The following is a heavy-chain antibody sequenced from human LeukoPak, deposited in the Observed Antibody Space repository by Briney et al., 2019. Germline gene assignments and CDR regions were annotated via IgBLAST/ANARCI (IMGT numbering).Heavy chain of an antibody. CDR2: INPKSGGT. D-gene: IGHD3-16*01. V-gene: IGHV1-2*02. CDR3: ARDVIMGDDQGWLDP. CDR1: GYTSSDYV. Sequence: ASVKVSCKASGYTSSDYVIHWVRQAPGQGLECMGWINPKSGGTNYVQKFQGRVTMTRDTSINTVYMELSSLNSDDTAMYYCARDVIMGDDQGWLDPWGQGTLVTVCS. J-gene: IGHJ5*02.